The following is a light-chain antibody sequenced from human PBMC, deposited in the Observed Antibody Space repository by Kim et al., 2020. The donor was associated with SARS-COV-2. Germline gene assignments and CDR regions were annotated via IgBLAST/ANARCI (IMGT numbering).Light chain of an antibody. CDR2: DVT. CDR1: SSDVGGYNY. CDR3: SSYTTMSTVI. Sequence: QSALTQPASVSGSPGQSIAISCTGTSSDVGGYNYVSWFQQHPGGAPRLMIYDVTYRPSGVSSRFSGSKSGNTASLTISGLQAEDEADYYCSSYTTMSTVIFGGGTKVTVL. V-gene: IGLV2-14*03. J-gene: IGLJ2*01.